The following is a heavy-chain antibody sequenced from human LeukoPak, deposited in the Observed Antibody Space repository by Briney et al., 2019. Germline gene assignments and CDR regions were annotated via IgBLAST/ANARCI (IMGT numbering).Heavy chain of an antibody. Sequence: ASVKVSCKASGYTFTSYYMHWVRQTPGQGLEWMGIINPSGGSTSYAQKFQGRVTMTRDTSTSTVYMELSSLRSEDTAVYYCARETVDTAMVDNWGQGTLVTVSS. CDR3: ARETVDTAMVDN. CDR1: GYTFTSYY. V-gene: IGHV1-46*01. D-gene: IGHD5-18*01. J-gene: IGHJ4*02. CDR2: INPSGGST.